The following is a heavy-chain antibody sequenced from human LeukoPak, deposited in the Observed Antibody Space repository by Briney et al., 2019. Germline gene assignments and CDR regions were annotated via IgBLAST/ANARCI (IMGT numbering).Heavy chain of an antibody. CDR3: ARDGSSFDY. J-gene: IGHJ4*02. CDR2: IKENGSEK. Sequence: PGGSLRLSCAASGFTFSSYWMSWVRQAPGKGLEWVANIKENGSEKYYVDSVKCRFTISRDNAKNSLYLQMNSLRAEDTAVYYCARDGSSFDYWGQGALVTVSS. CDR1: GFTFSSYW. D-gene: IGHD2-15*01. V-gene: IGHV3-7*01.